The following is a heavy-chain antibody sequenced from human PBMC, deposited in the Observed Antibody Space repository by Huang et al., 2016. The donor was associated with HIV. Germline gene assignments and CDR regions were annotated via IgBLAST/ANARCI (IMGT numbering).Heavy chain of an antibody. D-gene: IGHD1-26*01. CDR2: ISYDGSNK. J-gene: IGHJ4*02. Sequence: VQLVESGGGVVQPGRSLRLACAASGFSFSTYGLHWVRRAPGKGLEWVAVISYDGSNKDYANSGKGRFTISRDTSENKVYLQMKSLRHEDTAVYYCAKDGADEEWDIDYWGQGTLVTVSS. V-gene: IGHV3-30*18. CDR3: AKDGADEEWDIDY. CDR1: GFSFSTYG.